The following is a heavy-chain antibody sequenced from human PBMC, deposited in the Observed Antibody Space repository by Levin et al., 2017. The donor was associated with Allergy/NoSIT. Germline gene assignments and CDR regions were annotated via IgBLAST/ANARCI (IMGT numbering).Heavy chain of an antibody. D-gene: IGHD6-13*01. Sequence: GGSLRLSCAASGFTFSSYAMHWVRQAPGKGLEWVAVISYDGSNKYYADSVKGRFTISRDNSKNTLYLQMNSLRAEDTAVYYCARDLASHSSSGGGMFSYWGQGTLVTVSS. J-gene: IGHJ4*02. CDR1: GFTFSSYA. V-gene: IGHV3-30-3*01. CDR3: ARDLASHSSSGGGMFSY. CDR2: ISYDGSNK.